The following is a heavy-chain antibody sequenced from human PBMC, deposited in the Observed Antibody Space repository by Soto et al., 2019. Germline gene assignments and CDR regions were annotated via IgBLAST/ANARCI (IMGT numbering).Heavy chain of an antibody. J-gene: IGHJ4*02. D-gene: IGHD1-1*01. CDR3: AKQFDLGGLEDY. CDR1: GFTFSDHG. CDR2: ISHDGNSK. Sequence: ESVGGVVQPGTSLRLSCAASGFTFSDHGMHWVRQAPGTGLEWVAVISHDGNSKYYGDSVKGRFTVSRDNSNNMAYLQMNSLRLEDTAMYYCAKQFDLGGLEDYWGQGTLVTVSS. V-gene: IGHV3-30*18.